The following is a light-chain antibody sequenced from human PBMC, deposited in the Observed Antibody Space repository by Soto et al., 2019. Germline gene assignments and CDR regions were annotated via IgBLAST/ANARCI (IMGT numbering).Light chain of an antibody. J-gene: IGLJ3*02. CDR1: SSNIGSNT. CDR3: AAWDDSLNALV. V-gene: IGLV1-44*01. CDR2: SNN. Sequence: QAVVTQPPSASGTPGQRVTISCCGSSSNIGSNTVNWYQQLPGTAPKLLIYSNNQRPSGVPDRFSGSKSGTSASLAISGLQSEDEADYYCAAWDDSLNALVFGGGTKLTVL.